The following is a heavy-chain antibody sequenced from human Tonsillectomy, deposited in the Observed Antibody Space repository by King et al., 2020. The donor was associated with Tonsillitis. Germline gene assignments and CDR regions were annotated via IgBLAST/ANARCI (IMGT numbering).Heavy chain of an antibody. V-gene: IGHV3-48*03. CDR3: ARSIWFRFDY. CDR1: GFVFSDYE. J-gene: IGHJ4*02. D-gene: IGHD3-10*01. CDR2: ISSSDAI. Sequence: VQLVESGGGLVQPGGSLRLSCSASGFVFSDYEMNWVRQAPGKGLEWISFISSSDAINYADSVKGRFTISRDNAKNSLYLQMNSLRVEDTAVYYCARSIWFRFDYWGQGDLVTVAS.